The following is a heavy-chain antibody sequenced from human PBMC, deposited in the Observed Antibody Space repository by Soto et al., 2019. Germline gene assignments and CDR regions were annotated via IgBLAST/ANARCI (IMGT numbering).Heavy chain of an antibody. CDR2: IQSDGSSP. Sequence: EVQLVESGGGVVQPGGSLRLSCVACGFTFNYYWMHWVRQAPGKGLVWVSRIQSDGSSPDYVDSVKGRFTISRDNAKNTLYLQMISLRAEDTAVYYCARGADPDYWGQGNLVTVSS. J-gene: IGHJ4*02. CDR3: ARGADPDY. V-gene: IGHV3-74*01. D-gene: IGHD6-19*01. CDR1: GFTFNYYW.